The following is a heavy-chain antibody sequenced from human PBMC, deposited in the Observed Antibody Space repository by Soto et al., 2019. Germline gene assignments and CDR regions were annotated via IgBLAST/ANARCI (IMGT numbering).Heavy chain of an antibody. CDR2: IASDGNDN. V-gene: IGHV3-30*18. CDR1: GFTFSSYA. D-gene: IGHD6-13*01. Sequence: VQLVESGGGVVQPGGSLRLSCAASGFTFSSYALHWVRQAPGKGLEWVAVIASDGNDNHDADSVKGRFTISRENSKNTLYLQMNSLRAEETAVYFCAKDGTMPAAGYYFDYWGQGTQVTVAS. J-gene: IGHJ4*02. CDR3: AKDGTMPAAGYYFDY.